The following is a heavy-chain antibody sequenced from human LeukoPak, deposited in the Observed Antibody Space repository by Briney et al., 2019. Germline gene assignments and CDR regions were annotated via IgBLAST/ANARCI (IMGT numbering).Heavy chain of an antibody. V-gene: IGHV1-2*02. Sequence: ASVEVSCKASGYTFTGYYMHWVRQAPGQGLEWMGWINPNSGGTNYAQKFQGRVTMTRDTSISTAYMELSSLRSEDTAVYYCARDQQYCSGGSCSLDYWGQGTLVTVSS. CDR2: INPNSGGT. CDR3: ARDQQYCSGGSCSLDY. CDR1: GYTFTGYY. D-gene: IGHD2-15*01. J-gene: IGHJ4*02.